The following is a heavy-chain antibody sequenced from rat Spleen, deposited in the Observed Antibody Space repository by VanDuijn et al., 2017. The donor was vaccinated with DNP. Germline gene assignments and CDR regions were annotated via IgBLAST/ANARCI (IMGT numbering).Heavy chain of an antibody. J-gene: IGHJ2*01. CDR1: GFSFSDYY. CDR2: ISPSGGNT. CDR3: AKNSGYYFDY. D-gene: IGHD4-3*01. V-gene: IGHV5-25*01. Sequence: EVQLVESGGDLVQPGRSLKLSCAASGFSFSDYYMAWVRQAPTKGLEWVASISPSGGNTYYRDSVKGRFTISRDNAKSSLYLQMDSLRSDDTATYYCAKNSGYYFDYWGQGVMVTVSS.